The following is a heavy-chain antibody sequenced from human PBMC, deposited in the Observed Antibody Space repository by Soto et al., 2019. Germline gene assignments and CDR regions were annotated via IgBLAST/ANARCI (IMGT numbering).Heavy chain of an antibody. CDR1: GITCCSYE. V-gene: IGHV3-48*03. Sequence: PGGFMRLSCAASGITCCSYEMNWVRQAPGKGLEWVSYISSSGRTIYFADSVKGRFTISRDNAKNSLYLQMNSLRAEDTAVYYCARCSGSYERDDGGQGTLVTVSS. CDR3: ARCSGSYERDD. CDR2: ISSSGRTI. J-gene: IGHJ4*02. D-gene: IGHD1-26*01.